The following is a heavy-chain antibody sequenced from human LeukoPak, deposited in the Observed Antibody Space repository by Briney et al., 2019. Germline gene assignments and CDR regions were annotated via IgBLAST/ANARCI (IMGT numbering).Heavy chain of an antibody. CDR1: GGSIIPYY. J-gene: IGHJ5*02. Sequence: PSETLSLTCSVSGGSIIPYYWSWIRQPPGKGLECLGHIYYTGSTYYKPSLESRVTISVDTAKNQISLKVSSVTAADTAVYYCAGVYSSSWYGGFDPWGQGTLVTVSS. D-gene: IGHD6-13*01. V-gene: IGHV4-59*12. CDR2: IYYTGST. CDR3: AGVYSSSWYGGFDP.